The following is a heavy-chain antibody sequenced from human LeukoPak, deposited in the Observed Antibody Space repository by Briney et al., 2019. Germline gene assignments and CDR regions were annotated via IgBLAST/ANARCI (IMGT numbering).Heavy chain of an antibody. D-gene: IGHD5-12*01. CDR3: ARDYVLGYSGYVDYYYGMDV. V-gene: IGHV1-18*01. Sequence: ASVKVSCKASGYTFIIYGISWVRQASGQGLEWMGWISSYSGNTKYAQNLQGRVTMTTETSTSTVYMELRSLRSDDTAVYYCARDYVLGYSGYVDYYYGMDVWGQRTTVTVSS. CDR2: ISSYSGNT. CDR1: GYTFIIYG. J-gene: IGHJ6*02.